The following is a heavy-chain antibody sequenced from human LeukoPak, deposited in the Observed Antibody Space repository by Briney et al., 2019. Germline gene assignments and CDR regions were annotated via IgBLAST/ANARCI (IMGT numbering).Heavy chain of an antibody. CDR1: GGTFSSYA. D-gene: IGHD3-10*01. Sequence: ASVKVSCKASGGTFSSYAISCVRQAPGQRLEWMGGIIPIFGTANYAQKFQGRVTITADESTSTAYMELSSLRSEDTAVYYCARDSTASGSYRYYMDVWGKGTTVTISS. CDR2: IIPIFGTA. J-gene: IGHJ6*03. CDR3: ARDSTASGSYRYYMDV. V-gene: IGHV1-69*13.